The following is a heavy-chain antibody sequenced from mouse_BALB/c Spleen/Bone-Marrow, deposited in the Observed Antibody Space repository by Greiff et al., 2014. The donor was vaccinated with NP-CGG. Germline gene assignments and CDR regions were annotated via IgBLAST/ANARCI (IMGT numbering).Heavy chain of an antibody. V-gene: IGHV1-87*01. Sequence: QVQLKQSGAELVRPGASVKLSCKASGYTFTSYWMQWVKQRPGQGLEWIGAIYPGDGDTRYTQKFKGKATLTADTSSNTDSMQLSSLTSEDSAVYYCDRRDCGIRENYYAMDYWGQGTSVTVSS. D-gene: IGHD1-2*01. CDR2: IYPGDGDT. J-gene: IGHJ4*01. CDR1: GYTFTSYW. CDR3: DRRDCGIRENYYAMDY.